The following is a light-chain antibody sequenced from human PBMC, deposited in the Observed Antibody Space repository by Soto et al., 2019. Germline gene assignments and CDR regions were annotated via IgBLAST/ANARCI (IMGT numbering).Light chain of an antibody. CDR2: EVI. CDR1: SSDIGGYDY. Sequence: QSVLTQPASVSGSPGQSIIISCTGTSSDIGGYDYVSWHQQHPGKAPKLIIYEVINRPSGVSHCFSASKSGNTASLTISGLQAEDEADYYCSSYTRTYTVIFGGGTKLTVL. CDR3: SSYTRTYTVI. J-gene: IGLJ2*01. V-gene: IGLV2-14*01.